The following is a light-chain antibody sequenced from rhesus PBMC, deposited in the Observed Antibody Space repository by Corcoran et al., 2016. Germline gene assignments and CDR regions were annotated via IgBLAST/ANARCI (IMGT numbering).Light chain of an antibody. CDR1: QGISNY. V-gene: IGKV1S14*01. CDR3: RQHNSYPRT. CDR2: YAS. J-gene: IGKJ1*01. Sequence: DIQMTQSPSSLSASVGDTVTITCRASQGISNYLAWYQQKPWKAPKPLVYYASTLESGAPSRFSGMGSGTEFTRTISSLQPEDFAIYYCRQHNSYPRTFGQGTKVEIK.